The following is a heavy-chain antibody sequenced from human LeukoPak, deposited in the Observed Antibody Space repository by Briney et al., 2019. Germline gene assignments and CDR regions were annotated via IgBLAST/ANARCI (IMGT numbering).Heavy chain of an antibody. J-gene: IGHJ4*02. CDR2: IYSSGST. CDR1: GASISSYQ. D-gene: IGHD6-19*01. CDR3: ARAGIAVAARGDYFDY. Sequence: SETLSLTCTVSGASISSYQWSWIRQPAGKGLEWIGRIYSSGSTNYNPSLKSRVTMSIDTSKTQFSLWLISVTAPDTAVYYCARAGIAVAARGDYFDYWGQGTLVTVSS. V-gene: IGHV4-4*07.